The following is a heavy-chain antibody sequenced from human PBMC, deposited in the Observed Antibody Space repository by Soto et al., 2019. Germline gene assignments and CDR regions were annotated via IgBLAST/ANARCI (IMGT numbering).Heavy chain of an antibody. CDR1: GYTMTAHF. CDR2: INPKNGGT. Sequence: QVQLVQAGAAVRKPGASVKISCKASGYTMTAHFLHWVRQAPGRGLEWMGWINPKNGGTDYAQKFQDRVSMTRDTSINTAYIQLIRLTSDDTAVYFCATADGQYVGSVWGQGTLVSVSS. D-gene: IGHD2-8*01. CDR3: ATADGQYVGSV. J-gene: IGHJ1*01. V-gene: IGHV1-2*02.